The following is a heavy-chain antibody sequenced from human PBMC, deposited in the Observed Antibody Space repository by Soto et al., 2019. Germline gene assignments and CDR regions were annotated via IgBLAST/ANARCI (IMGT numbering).Heavy chain of an antibody. CDR3: ARADCTGAYCYSWPFNYGVDV. V-gene: IGHV3-33*08. D-gene: IGHD2-15*01. Sequence: QVQLVESGGGVVQPGGSLRLSCTTSGFTFNTYGMHWVRQAPGQGLEWVAIIRYDGSNKYYADSVKGRFTISRDNSKNTLYLQVNSLRAEDTALDHWARADCTGAYCYSWPFNYGVDVWGEGATVTVS. J-gene: IGHJ6*02. CDR2: IRYDGSNK. CDR1: GFTFNTYG.